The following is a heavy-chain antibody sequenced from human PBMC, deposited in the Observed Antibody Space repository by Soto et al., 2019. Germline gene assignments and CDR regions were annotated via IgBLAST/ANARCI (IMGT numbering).Heavy chain of an antibody. CDR3: ARVARVGYGEFLY. Sequence: SETLSLTCAVYGGSLSDYSWTWIRQAPRRGLEWIGEVDTSGITNYNPSLESRVTFSIDTSNSQFSLRLSSVTAADTAVYFCARVARVGYGEFLYWGQG. CDR2: VDTSGIT. D-gene: IGHD3-10*01. CDR1: GGSLSDYS. V-gene: IGHV4-34*01. J-gene: IGHJ4*02.